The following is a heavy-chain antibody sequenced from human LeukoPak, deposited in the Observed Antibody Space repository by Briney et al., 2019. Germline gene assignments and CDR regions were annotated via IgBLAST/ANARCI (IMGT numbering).Heavy chain of an antibody. CDR1: EFTFSSYS. V-gene: IGHV3-48*01. D-gene: IGHD2-2*01. CDR3: AKDRAYGHQYFDC. J-gene: IGHJ4*02. Sequence: GGSLRLSCAASEFTFSSYSMNWVRQAPGKGLEWVSYISGSSNTIYYADSVKGRFTISRDNSKNTLYLQMNSLKAEDTAVYYCAKDRAYGHQYFDCWGQGTLVTVSS. CDR2: ISGSSNTI.